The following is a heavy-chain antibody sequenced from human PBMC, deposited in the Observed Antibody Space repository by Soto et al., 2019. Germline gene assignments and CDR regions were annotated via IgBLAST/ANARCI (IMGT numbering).Heavy chain of an antibody. V-gene: IGHV4-39*01. D-gene: IGHD2-21*01. CDR1: GGSISSSPYY. CDR2: IYYSGTT. Sequence: SETLSLTCAVSGGSISSSPYYWGWVRQPPGEGLEWIGNIYYSGTTYYNPSLKSRVTISLDTSRNQFSLRLNSLTAADTAVYYCARRADCGNSHCPFGYWGQGTLVTVSS. J-gene: IGHJ4*02. CDR3: ARRADCGNSHCPFGY.